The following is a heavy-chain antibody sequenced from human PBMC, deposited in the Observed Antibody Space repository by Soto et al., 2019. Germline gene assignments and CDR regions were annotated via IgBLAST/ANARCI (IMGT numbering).Heavy chain of an antibody. D-gene: IGHD3-16*01. Sequence: TSETLSLTCTVSGGSISSSSYYWGWIRQPPGKGLGWIGSIYYSGSTYYNPSLKSRVTISVDTSKNQFSLKLSSVTAADTAVYYCASWDYYYGMDVWGQGTTVTVSS. J-gene: IGHJ6*02. CDR2: IYYSGST. CDR1: GGSISSSSYY. V-gene: IGHV4-39*01. CDR3: ASWDYYYGMDV.